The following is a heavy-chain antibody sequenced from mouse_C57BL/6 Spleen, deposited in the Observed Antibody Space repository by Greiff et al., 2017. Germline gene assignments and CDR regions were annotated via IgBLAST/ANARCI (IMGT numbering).Heavy chain of an antibody. CDR3: ARSGDYEWFAY. V-gene: IGHV1-50*01. D-gene: IGHD2-4*01. Sequence: QVHVKQPGAELVKPGASVKLSCKASGYTFTSYWMQWVKQRPGQGLEWIGEIDPSDSYTNYNQKFKGKATLTVDTSSSTAYMQLSSLTSEDSAVYYCARSGDYEWFAYWGQGTLVTVSA. J-gene: IGHJ3*01. CDR1: GYTFTSYW. CDR2: IDPSDSYT.